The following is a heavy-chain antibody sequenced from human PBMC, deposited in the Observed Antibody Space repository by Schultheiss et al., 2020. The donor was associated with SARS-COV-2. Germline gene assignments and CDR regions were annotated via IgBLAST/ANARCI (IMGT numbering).Heavy chain of an antibody. V-gene: IGHV1-46*01. CDR1: GYTFTSYD. CDR3: ARDLPWLRPFDY. CDR2: INPSGGST. D-gene: IGHD5-12*01. J-gene: IGHJ4*02. Sequence: ASVKVSCKASGYTFTSYDINWVRQATGQGLEWMGIINPSGGSTSYAQKFQGRVTITRDTSASTAYMELSSLRSEDTAVYYCARDLPWLRPFDYWGQGTLVTVSS.